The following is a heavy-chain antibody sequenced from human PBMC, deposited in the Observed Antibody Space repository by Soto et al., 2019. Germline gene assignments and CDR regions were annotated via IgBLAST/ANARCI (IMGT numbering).Heavy chain of an antibody. CDR1: GFTFSSYA. Sequence: EVQLLESGGGLVQPGGSLRLSCAASGFTFSSYAMSWVRQAPGKGLERVSAISGSGGSTYYADSVKGRFTISRDNSKNTLYLQMNSLRAEDTAVYYCAKCHGYGDYYYYYGMDVWGQGTTVTVSS. V-gene: IGHV3-23*01. CDR2: ISGSGGST. J-gene: IGHJ6*02. D-gene: IGHD4-17*01. CDR3: AKCHGYGDYYYYYGMDV.